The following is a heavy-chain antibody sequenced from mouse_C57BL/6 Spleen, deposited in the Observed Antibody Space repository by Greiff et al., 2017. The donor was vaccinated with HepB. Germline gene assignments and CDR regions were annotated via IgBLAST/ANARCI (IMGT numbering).Heavy chain of an antibody. D-gene: IGHD1-1*01. V-gene: IGHV1-15*01. CDR3: TRHYGSSSGYFDV. J-gene: IGHJ1*03. CDR1: GYTFTDYE. CDR2: IDPETGGT. Sequence: QVQLQQSGAELVRPGASVTLSCKASGYTFTDYEMHWVKQTPVHGLEWIGAIDPETGGTAYNQKFKGKAILTADKSSSTAYMELRSLTSEDSAVYYCTRHYGSSSGYFDVWGTGTTVTVSS.